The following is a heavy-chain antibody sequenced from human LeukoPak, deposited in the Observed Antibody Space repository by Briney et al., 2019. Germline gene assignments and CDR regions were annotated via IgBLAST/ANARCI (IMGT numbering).Heavy chain of an antibody. CDR2: ISGSGGST. CDR1: GFTFSSYA. J-gene: IGHJ4*02. Sequence: GGSLRLSCAASGFTFSSYAMSWVRQASGKGLEWVSAISGSGGSTNYADSVKGRFTISRDNSKNTLYLQMNSLRAEDTAVYYCAKDQEDYYGLGFGIDQWGQGTLVTVSS. D-gene: IGHD3-10*01. CDR3: AKDQEDYYGLGFGIDQ. V-gene: IGHV3-23*01.